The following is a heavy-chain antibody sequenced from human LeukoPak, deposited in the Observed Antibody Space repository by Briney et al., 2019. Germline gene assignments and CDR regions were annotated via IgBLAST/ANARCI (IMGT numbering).Heavy chain of an antibody. Sequence: ASVKVSCKASGYTFTIYAMHWVRQAPGQRLEWMGWINAGNGNTKYSQKFQGRVTITRDTSASTAYMELSSLRSEDTAVYYCARTYYDFWSGHLYYFDYWGQGTLVTVSS. V-gene: IGHV1-3*01. CDR1: GYTFTIYA. D-gene: IGHD3-3*01. J-gene: IGHJ4*02. CDR2: INAGNGNT. CDR3: ARTYYDFWSGHLYYFDY.